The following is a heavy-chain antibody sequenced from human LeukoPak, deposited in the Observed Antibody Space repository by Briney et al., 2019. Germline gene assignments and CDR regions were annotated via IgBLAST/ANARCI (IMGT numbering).Heavy chain of an antibody. V-gene: IGHV3-53*01. J-gene: IGHJ5*02. CDR2: IYSGGST. Sequence: PGGSLGLSCAASGFTVSSNYMSWVRQAPGKGLEWVSVIYSGGSTYYADSVKGRFTISRDNSKNTLYLQMNSLRAEDTAVYYCAREPRTMVRGVILSWFDPWGQGTLVTVSS. D-gene: IGHD3-10*01. CDR3: AREPRTMVRGVILSWFDP. CDR1: GFTVSSNY.